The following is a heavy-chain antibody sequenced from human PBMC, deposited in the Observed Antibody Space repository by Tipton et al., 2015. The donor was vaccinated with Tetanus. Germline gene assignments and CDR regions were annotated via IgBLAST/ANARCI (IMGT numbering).Heavy chain of an antibody. D-gene: IGHD3-10*01. Sequence: GLVKPSETLSLTCTVSGASLRGGDYHWSWIRQPPGKGLEWIASIYFEGSTYYSPSLESRVSIAVDTSQNVFSLKLTSASDADTAVYYCARHLYGYWFDPWGQGTLVTVSS. V-gene: IGHV4-39*02. J-gene: IGHJ5*02. CDR2: IYFEGST. CDR1: GASLRGGDYH. CDR3: ARHLYGYWFDP.